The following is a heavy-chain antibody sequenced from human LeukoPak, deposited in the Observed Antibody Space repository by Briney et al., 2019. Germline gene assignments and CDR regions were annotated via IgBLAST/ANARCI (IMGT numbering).Heavy chain of an antibody. Sequence: ASVKVSCKVSGYTLTELSMHWVRQAPGKGLEWMGGFDPEDGETIYAQKFQGRVTMTEDASTDTAYMELSSLRSDDTAVYYCARVRHSTYYYDSSGYYPNWFDPWGQGTLVTVSS. J-gene: IGHJ5*02. D-gene: IGHD3-22*01. CDR3: ARVRHSTYYYDSSGYYPNWFDP. V-gene: IGHV1-24*01. CDR1: GYTLTELS. CDR2: FDPEDGET.